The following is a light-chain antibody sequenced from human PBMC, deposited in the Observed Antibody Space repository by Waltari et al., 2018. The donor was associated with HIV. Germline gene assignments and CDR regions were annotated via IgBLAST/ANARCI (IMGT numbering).Light chain of an antibody. V-gene: IGLV1-51*01. CDR2: DNT. CDR1: SSNLGHNF. CDR3: GTWDGSLNVWV. J-gene: IGLJ3*02. Sequence: QSVLTQPPSAYAAPGQKVTISCSGSSSNLGHNFVPWYQQLPGIAPKLLIYDNTKRPSGNPDRFSGSKSGTSATLAITGLQTGDEADYYCGTWDGSLNVWVFGGGTKVTV.